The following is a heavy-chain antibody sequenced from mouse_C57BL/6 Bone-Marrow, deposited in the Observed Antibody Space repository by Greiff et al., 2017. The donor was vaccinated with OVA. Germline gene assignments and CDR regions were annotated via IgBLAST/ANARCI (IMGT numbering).Heavy chain of an antibody. CDR3: ARDRYGYDEAY. CDR2: ISYDGSN. CDR1: GYSITSGYY. D-gene: IGHD2-2*01. Sequence: EVQLQESGPGLVKPSQSLSLTCSVTGYSITSGYYWNWIRQFPGNKLEWMGYISYDGSNNYNPSLKNRISITRDTSKNQFFLKLNSVTTEDTATYYCARDRYGYDEAYWGQGTLVTVSA. V-gene: IGHV3-6*01. J-gene: IGHJ3*01.